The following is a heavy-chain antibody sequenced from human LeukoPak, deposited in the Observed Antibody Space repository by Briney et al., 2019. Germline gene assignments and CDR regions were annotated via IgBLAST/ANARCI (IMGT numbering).Heavy chain of an antibody. D-gene: IGHD6-19*01. CDR2: INHSGST. Sequence: SETLSLTCAVYGGSFSGYYWSWIRQPPGKGLEWIGEINHSGSTNYNPSLKSRVTISVDTSKNQFSLKLSSVTAADTAVYYCARSGQWLVLPLVYWGQGTLVTVSS. V-gene: IGHV4-34*01. CDR3: ARSGQWLVLPLVY. CDR1: GGSFSGYY. J-gene: IGHJ4*02.